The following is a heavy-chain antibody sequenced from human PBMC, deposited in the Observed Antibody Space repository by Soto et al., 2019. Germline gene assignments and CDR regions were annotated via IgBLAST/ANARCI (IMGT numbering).Heavy chain of an antibody. CDR3: ARDRTLGIEGYGMDV. Sequence: ASVKVSCKASGYTFTGYYMHWVRQAPGQGLEWMGWINPNSGGTNYAQKFQGWVTMTRDTSISTAYMELSRLRSDDTAVYYCARDRTLGIEGYGMDVWGQGTTVTVSS. J-gene: IGHJ6*02. CDR2: INPNSGGT. D-gene: IGHD7-27*01. V-gene: IGHV1-2*04. CDR1: GYTFTGYY.